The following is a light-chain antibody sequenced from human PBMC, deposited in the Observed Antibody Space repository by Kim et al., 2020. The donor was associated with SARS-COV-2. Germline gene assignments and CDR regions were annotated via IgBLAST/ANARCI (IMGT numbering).Light chain of an antibody. CDR3: KKYDSDPRR. CDR1: QGISTY. J-gene: IGKJ3*01. CDR2: EAS. V-gene: IGKV1-27*01. Sequence: DVQMTQSPSSLSASVGDRVTITCRASQGISTYLAWYQQRPGKVPTLLIYEASTLQSGVPSRFSGSGSGTDFTLTISSLQPEDVATYYCKKYDSDPRRFGPGTKVDIK.